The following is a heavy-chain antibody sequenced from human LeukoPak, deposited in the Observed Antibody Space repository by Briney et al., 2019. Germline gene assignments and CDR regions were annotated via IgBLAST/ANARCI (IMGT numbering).Heavy chain of an antibody. J-gene: IGHJ3*02. CDR2: ITHNSGGT. V-gene: IGHV1-2*02. CDR3: ARGLPSPEGLDAFDI. CDR1: GYTFTGYY. Sequence: GESLKVSCKASGYTFTGYYMHWVRQAPGQGLEWMGRITHNSGGTKYAQKFQGRVTMTRDTSISTAYMELSRLRSDDTAVYYCARGLPSPEGLDAFDIWGQGTVVTVSS.